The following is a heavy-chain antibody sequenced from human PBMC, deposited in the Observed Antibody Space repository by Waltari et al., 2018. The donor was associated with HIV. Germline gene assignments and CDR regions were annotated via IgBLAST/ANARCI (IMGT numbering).Heavy chain of an antibody. CDR3: ARDNTVRITESFDF. D-gene: IGHD3-16*01. CDR1: GYRFRDYA. J-gene: IGHJ4*02. CDR2: INAGTGNT. V-gene: IGHV1-3*01. Sequence: QVDLVQSGAEVQKPGASVKIACKTSGYRFRDYAIHWVRQVPGQSLEWMGWINAGTGNTQYAQKFQGRLSINRDTYATTVFMELSSLRSEDTAVYYCARDNTVRITESFDFWGQGTLVTVSS.